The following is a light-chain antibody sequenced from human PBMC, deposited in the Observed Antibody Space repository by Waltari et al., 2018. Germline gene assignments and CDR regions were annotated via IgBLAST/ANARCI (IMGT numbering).Light chain of an antibody. V-gene: IGLV2-14*01. J-gene: IGLJ1*01. CDR3: TSYTSSSPCV. Sequence: QSALTQPASVSGSPGQSITISCTGTSSDVGAYNYVSWYQQHPGKAPKLIIYDVSNRPSGVSNRFSGSKSGNTASLSISGLQAEDEADYYCTSYTSSSPCVFGTGTKATVL. CDR1: SSDVGAYNY. CDR2: DVS.